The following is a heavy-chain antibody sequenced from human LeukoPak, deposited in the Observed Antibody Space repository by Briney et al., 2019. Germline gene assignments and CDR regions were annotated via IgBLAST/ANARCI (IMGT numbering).Heavy chain of an antibody. V-gene: IGHV3-9*01. J-gene: IGHJ4*02. CDR3: ARRSGSREFDY. Sequence: GGSLRLSCAASGFTFDDYAMHWVRQAPGKGLEWVSGISWSSDSIVYADSVKGRFTISRDNAKNSLYLQMSSLGAEDTAFYYCARRSGSREFDYWGQGTLVTVSS. CDR2: ISWSSDSI. D-gene: IGHD3-10*01. CDR1: GFTFDDYA.